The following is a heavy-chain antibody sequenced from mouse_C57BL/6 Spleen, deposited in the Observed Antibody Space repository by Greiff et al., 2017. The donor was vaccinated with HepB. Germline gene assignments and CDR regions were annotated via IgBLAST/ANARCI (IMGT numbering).Heavy chain of an antibody. CDR1: GYTFTDYY. V-gene: IGHV1-26*01. Sequence: VQLHQSGPELVKPGASVKISCKASGYTFTDYYMNWVKQSHGKSLEWIGDINPNNGGTSYNQKFKGKATLTVDKSSSTAYMELRSLTSEDSAVYYCARWRYDYDGLDYWGQGTTLTVSS. D-gene: IGHD2-4*01. J-gene: IGHJ2*01. CDR3: ARWRYDYDGLDY. CDR2: INPNNGGT.